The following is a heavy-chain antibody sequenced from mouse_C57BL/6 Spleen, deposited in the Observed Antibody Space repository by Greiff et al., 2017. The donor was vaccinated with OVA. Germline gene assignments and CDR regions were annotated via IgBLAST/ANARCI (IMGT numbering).Heavy chain of an antibody. CDR1: GYTFTSYW. V-gene: IGHV1-64*01. CDR3: AAFYYSDYFDY. CDR2: IHPNSGST. J-gene: IGHJ2*01. Sequence: QVQLKQPGAELVKPGASVKLSCKASGYTFTSYWMHWVKQRPGQGLEWIGMIHPNSGSTNYNEKFKSKATLTVDKSSSTAYMQLSSLTSEDSAVYYCAAFYYSDYFDYWGQGTTLTVSS. D-gene: IGHD2-12*01.